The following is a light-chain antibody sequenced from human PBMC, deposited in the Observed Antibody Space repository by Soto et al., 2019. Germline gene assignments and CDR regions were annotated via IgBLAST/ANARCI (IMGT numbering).Light chain of an antibody. V-gene: IGKV1-33*01. J-gene: IGKJ3*01. CDR2: DAS. Sequence: DIQMTQSPSSLSASVGDRVTITCQASQDISNYLNWYQQKPGKAPKLLIYDASNLETGVPSRFSGIPSRTAVSNSSSSPPPKDIATHYGEQYDNFRGTFGRGPKVVIK. CDR3: EQYDNFRGT. CDR1: QDISNY.